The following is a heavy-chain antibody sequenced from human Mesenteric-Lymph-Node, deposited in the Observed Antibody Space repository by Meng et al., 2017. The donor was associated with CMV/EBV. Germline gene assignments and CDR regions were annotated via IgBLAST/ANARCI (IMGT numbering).Heavy chain of an antibody. CDR3: ARGRRSYCSSTSCYNLGY. Sequence: ASVKVSCKASGYTFTSYDINWVRQATGQGLEWMGWMNPNNGNTGYAQKFQGRVTMTRNTSISTAYMELSSLRSGDTAVYYCARGRRSYCSSTSCYNLGYWGQGTLVTVSS. D-gene: IGHD2-2*02. CDR1: GYTFTSYD. CDR2: MNPNNGNT. J-gene: IGHJ4*02. V-gene: IGHV1-8*01.